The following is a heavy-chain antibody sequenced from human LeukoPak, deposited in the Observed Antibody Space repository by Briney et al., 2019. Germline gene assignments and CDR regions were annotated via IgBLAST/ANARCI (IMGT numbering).Heavy chain of an antibody. J-gene: IGHJ6*03. CDR2: ISSNGGST. CDR1: GFTFSSYA. Sequence: GGSLRLSCAASGFTFSSYAMHWVRQAPGKGLEYVSAISSNGGSTYYANSVKGRFTISRDNSKNPLYLQMGSLRAEDMAVYYCARGQQLAYYYYYMDVWGKGTTVTVSS. V-gene: IGHV3-64*01. D-gene: IGHD6-13*01. CDR3: ARGQQLAYYYYYMDV.